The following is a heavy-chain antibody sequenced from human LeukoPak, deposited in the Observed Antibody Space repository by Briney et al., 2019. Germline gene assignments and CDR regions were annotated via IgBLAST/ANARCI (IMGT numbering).Heavy chain of an antibody. Sequence: ASVKVSCKASGYTFTSYGISWVRQAPGQGLEWMGWISAYNGNTNYAQKLQGRVTMTTDTSTSTAYMELRSLRSDDTAVYYCARSSVAFGGVTPTNPWGQGTLVTVSS. D-gene: IGHD3-16*01. CDR3: ARSSVAFGGVTPTNP. J-gene: IGHJ5*02. CDR2: ISAYNGNT. CDR1: GYTFTSYG. V-gene: IGHV1-18*01.